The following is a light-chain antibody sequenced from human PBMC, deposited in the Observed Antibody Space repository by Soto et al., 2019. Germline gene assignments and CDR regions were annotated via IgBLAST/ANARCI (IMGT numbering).Light chain of an antibody. Sequence: EIVLTQSPGTLSLSPGERATLSCRASQSVSSSYLAWYQQKPGQAPRLLIYGASSRATCIPDRFSGSGSGTDFTLTIRRLEPEDFAVYYCHQYGSSPLTFGGGTKVEIK. J-gene: IGKJ4*01. V-gene: IGKV3-20*01. CDR1: QSVSSSY. CDR3: HQYGSSPLT. CDR2: GAS.